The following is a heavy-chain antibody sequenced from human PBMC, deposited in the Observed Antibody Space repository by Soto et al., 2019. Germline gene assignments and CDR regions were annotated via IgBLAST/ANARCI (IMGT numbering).Heavy chain of an antibody. CDR2: VKSKTDGGTI. CDR1: GFTFSNAW. CDR3: IGTYSGSSMRFDY. D-gene: IGHD5-12*01. V-gene: IGHV3-15*01. Sequence: EVQLVESGGGLVKPGGSLRLSCAASGFTFSNAWMTWVRQAPGKGLEWVGRVKSKTDGGTIDYAAPVKDRFTISRDDSKNTLYVQMHSLKTEDTAVYYCIGTYSGSSMRFDYWGQGTLVTVSS. J-gene: IGHJ4*02.